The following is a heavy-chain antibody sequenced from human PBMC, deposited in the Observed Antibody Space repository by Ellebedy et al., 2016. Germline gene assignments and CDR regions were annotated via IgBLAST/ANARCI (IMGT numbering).Heavy chain of an antibody. D-gene: IGHD4-23*01. CDR3: AREGYGGNSAS. CDR2: IYYSGST. V-gene: IGHV4-31*03. CDR1: GGSISSGGYY. J-gene: IGHJ4*02. Sequence: SETLSLTXTVSGGSISSGGYYWSWIRQHPGKGLEWIGYIYYSGSTYYNPSLKSRVTISVDTSKNQFSLKLSSVTAADTAVYYCAREGYGGNSASWGQGTLVTVSS.